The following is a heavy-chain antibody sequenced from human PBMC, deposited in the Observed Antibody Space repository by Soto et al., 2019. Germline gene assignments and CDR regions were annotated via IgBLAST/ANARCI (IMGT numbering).Heavy chain of an antibody. CDR2: IKSKTDGGTT. Sequence: EVQLVESGGGLVKSGGSLRLSCAASGFTFSNAWMNWVRQAPGKGLEWVGRIKSKTDGGTTDYAAPVKGRFTISRDDSKNTLYLQMNSLKTEDTAVYYCTTVQQWLVLGHDAFDIWGQGTMVTVSS. J-gene: IGHJ3*02. CDR3: TTVQQWLVLGHDAFDI. D-gene: IGHD6-19*01. CDR1: GFTFSNAW. V-gene: IGHV3-15*07.